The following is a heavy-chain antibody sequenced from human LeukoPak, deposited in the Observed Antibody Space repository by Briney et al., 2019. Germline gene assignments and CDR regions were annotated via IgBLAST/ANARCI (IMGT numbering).Heavy chain of an antibody. D-gene: IGHD3-3*01. CDR2: ISYDGSNK. V-gene: IGHV3-30-3*01. J-gene: IGHJ4*02. CDR3: XRPRSRXXXWSNFDX. Sequence: PGGSLRLSCAASGFTFSSYAMHWVRQAPGKGLEWVAVISYDGSNKYYADSVKGRFTISRDNSKNTLYLQMNSLRAEGPAVYYXXRPRSRXXXWSNFDXWGQGTLVTVSS. CDR1: GFTFSSYA.